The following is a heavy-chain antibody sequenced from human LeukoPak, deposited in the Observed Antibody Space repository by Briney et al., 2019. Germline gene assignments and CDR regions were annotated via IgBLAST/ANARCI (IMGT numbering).Heavy chain of an antibody. V-gene: IGHV4-4*07. CDR3: AREYYYDSTINDWFDP. J-gene: IGHJ5*02. Sequence: PSETLSLTCTVSDTSINTYYWSWIRQPAGKGLEWIGHIYATGTTNYNPSLKSRVTMSVDSSKNQFSLNLTSVTAADTAVYYCAREYYYDSTINDWFDPWGQGTLVTVSS. CDR1: DTSINTYY. CDR2: IYATGTT. D-gene: IGHD3-22*01.